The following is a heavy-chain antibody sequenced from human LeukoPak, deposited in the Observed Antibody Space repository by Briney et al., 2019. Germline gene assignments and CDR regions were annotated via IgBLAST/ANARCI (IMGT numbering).Heavy chain of an antibody. J-gene: IGHJ6*03. CDR1: GYTFTGYY. D-gene: IGHD6-13*01. Sequence: ASVKVSCKASGYTFTGYYMHWVRQAPGQGLEWMGWINPNSGGTNYAQKFQGRVTMTRDTSISTAYMGLSRLRSDDTAVYYCARGFPTPKSSWYQIYYYYYYYMDVWGKGTTVTISS. V-gene: IGHV1-2*02. CDR2: INPNSGGT. CDR3: ARGFPTPKSSWYQIYYYYYYYMDV.